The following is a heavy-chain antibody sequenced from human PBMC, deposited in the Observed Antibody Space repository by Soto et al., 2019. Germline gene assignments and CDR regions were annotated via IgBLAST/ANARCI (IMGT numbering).Heavy chain of an antibody. CDR2: IYYSGST. CDR3: ARDRSSGWKDY. CDR1: GGSISSGGYY. V-gene: IGHV4-31*03. J-gene: IGHJ4*02. D-gene: IGHD6-19*01. Sequence: PSETLSLTCTVSGGSISSGGYYWSWIRQHPGKGLEWIGYIYYSGSTYYNPSLKSRVTISVDTSKNQFSLKLSSVTAADTAVYYCARDRSSGWKDYWGQGTLVTVSS.